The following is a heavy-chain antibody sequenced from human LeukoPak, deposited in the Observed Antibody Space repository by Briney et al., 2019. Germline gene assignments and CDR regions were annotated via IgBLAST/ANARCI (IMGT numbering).Heavy chain of an antibody. CDR1: GGTFSSYA. CDR2: IIPIFGTA. Sequence: SVKVSCKASGGTFSSYAISWVRQAPGQGLEWMGGIIPIFGTANYAQKFQGRVTITADESTSTAYMELSSLRPEDTAVYYCASNTMIVVVDAFDIWGQGTMVTVSS. V-gene: IGHV1-69*01. J-gene: IGHJ3*02. CDR3: ASNTMIVVVDAFDI. D-gene: IGHD3-22*01.